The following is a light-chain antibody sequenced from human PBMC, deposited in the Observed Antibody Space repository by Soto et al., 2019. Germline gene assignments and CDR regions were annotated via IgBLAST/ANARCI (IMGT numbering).Light chain of an antibody. J-gene: IGKJ1*01. Sequence: DIQMTQSPSSLSASVGDRVSITCRASQYISTYLNWYQQKPGKAPKLLIYAASNLQSGVPSRFSGSGSGAEFTLTISSLQPEDFATYDCQQPYSTVRTLGQGTKVDIK. V-gene: IGKV1-39*01. CDR3: QQPYSTVRT. CDR2: AAS. CDR1: QYISTY.